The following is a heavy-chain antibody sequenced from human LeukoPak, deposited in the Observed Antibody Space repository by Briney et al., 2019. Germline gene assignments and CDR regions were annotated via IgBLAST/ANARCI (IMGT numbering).Heavy chain of an antibody. CDR2: IRSKAYGGTT. CDR3: TRGGPKGDYFDY. V-gene: IGHV3-49*04. J-gene: IGHJ4*02. Sequence: GGSLGLSCTASGFTFGDYAMSWVRQAPGKGLEWVGFIRSKAYGGTTEYAASVKGRFTISRDDSKSIAYLQMNSLKTEDTAVYYCTRGGPKGDYFDYWGQGTLVTVSS. CDR1: GFTFGDYA.